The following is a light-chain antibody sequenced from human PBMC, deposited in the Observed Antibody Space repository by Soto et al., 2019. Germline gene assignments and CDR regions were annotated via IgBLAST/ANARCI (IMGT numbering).Light chain of an antibody. J-gene: IGLJ3*02. CDR1: SSDVGGYNY. CDR3: CSYAGTYTWV. Sequence: QSALTQPRSVSGSPGQSVTISCSGTSSDVGGYNYVSWYQQHAGKAPKLMIYDVSKRPSGVPRRFSASKSGNTASLTISGLQTEDEADYYCCSYAGTYTWVFGGGTKLTVL. CDR2: DVS. V-gene: IGLV2-11*01.